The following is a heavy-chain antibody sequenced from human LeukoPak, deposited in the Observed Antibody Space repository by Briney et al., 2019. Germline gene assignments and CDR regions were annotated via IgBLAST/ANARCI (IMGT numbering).Heavy chain of an antibody. CDR1: GFTFSNYA. V-gene: IGHV3-23*01. Sequence: GGSLRLSCAASGFTFSNYAMTWVRQAPGQGLEWVSTIRSDSATTAYADSVKGRFTISRDNSKNTVYLQMNSLRAEDTAVYCCAKVYHDSGCLIDYWGQGTLVTVSS. J-gene: IGHJ4*02. CDR3: AKVYHDSGCLIDY. D-gene: IGHD6-19*01. CDR2: IRSDSATT.